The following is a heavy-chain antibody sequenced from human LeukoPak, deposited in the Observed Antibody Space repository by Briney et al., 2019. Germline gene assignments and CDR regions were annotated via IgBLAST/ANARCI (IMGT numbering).Heavy chain of an antibody. CDR2: ISSNGGST. CDR1: GFTFSSYS. J-gene: IGHJ4*02. V-gene: IGHV3-64*01. CDR3: ATSSLDY. Sequence: PGGSLRLSCAASGFTFSSYSMNWVRQAPGKGLECVSTISSNGGSTSYANSVKGRFTISGDNSKNTLYLQMGSLRADDMAVYYCATSSLDYWGQGTLVTVSS. D-gene: IGHD6-6*01.